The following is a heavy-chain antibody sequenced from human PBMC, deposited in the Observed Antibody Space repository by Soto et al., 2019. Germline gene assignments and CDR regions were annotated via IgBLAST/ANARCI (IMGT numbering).Heavy chain of an antibody. D-gene: IGHD2-2*01. J-gene: IGHJ4*02. CDR3: ARSTAVPNTLRSRYFFDY. CDR2: VYSSGTT. CDR1: GGSVSDKTYY. V-gene: IGHV4-61*01. Sequence: PSETLSLTCSVSGGSVSDKTYYWSWIRQPPGKRLEWIGYVYSSGTTNYNPSLKSRVTISVDLSKNRFSLRLSSVTTAATALYYCARSTAVPNTLRSRYFFDYWGQGTLVTVSS.